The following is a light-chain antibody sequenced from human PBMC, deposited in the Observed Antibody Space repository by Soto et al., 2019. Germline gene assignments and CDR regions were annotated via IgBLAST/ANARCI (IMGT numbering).Light chain of an antibody. CDR3: QQYRNLPIT. CDR1: QDITDS. Sequence: DIQMTQSPSSLSASVGDRVTLTCRASQDITDSLNWYQQKPGEAPKLLIYDASNLETGVPSRFSGSGSGTDFTFTISSLQPEYIATYYCQQYRNLPITFGQGARLDIK. CDR2: DAS. J-gene: IGKJ5*01. V-gene: IGKV1-33*01.